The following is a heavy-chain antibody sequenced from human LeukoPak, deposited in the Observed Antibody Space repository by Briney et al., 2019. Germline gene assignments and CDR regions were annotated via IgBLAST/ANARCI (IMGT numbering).Heavy chain of an antibody. CDR1: GGSISSYY. CDR3: ARVYSSIADDY. Sequence: SETLSLTCTVSGGSISSYYWSWIRQPPGKGLEWIGYIYYSGSTNYNPSLKSRVAISVDTSKNQFSLKLSSVTAADTAVYYCARVYSSIADDYWGQGTLVTVSS. D-gene: IGHD6-13*01. V-gene: IGHV4-59*01. CDR2: IYYSGST. J-gene: IGHJ4*02.